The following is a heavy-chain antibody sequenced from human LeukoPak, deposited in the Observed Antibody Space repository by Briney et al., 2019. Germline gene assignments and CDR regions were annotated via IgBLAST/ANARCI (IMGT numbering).Heavy chain of an antibody. D-gene: IGHD1-14*01. CDR1: VDSISSSNYY. J-gene: IGHJ4*02. CDR2: INHSGST. CDR3: ARVRSRVNHFDY. Sequence: SETLSLTCTVSVDSISSSNYYWGWIRQPPGKGLEWIGEINHSGSTNYNPSLKSRVTISVDTSKNQFSLKLSSVTAADTAVYYCARVRSRVNHFDYWGQGTLVTVSS. V-gene: IGHV4-39*07.